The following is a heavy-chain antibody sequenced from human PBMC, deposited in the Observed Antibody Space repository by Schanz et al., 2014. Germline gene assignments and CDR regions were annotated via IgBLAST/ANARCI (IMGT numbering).Heavy chain of an antibody. CDR3: ARENYRRKINFDY. CDR2: ISGSGGST. Sequence: EVQLLESGGGLVRPGGSLRLSCAASGFTFSSYAMSWVRQAPGKGLEWVSAISGSGGSTYYADSVKGRFTMSRDNSKNPLYLQMNSLRAEDTAVYYCARENYRRKINFDYWGRGTLVTVSS. V-gene: IGHV3-23*01. D-gene: IGHD3-10*01. J-gene: IGHJ4*01. CDR1: GFTFSSYA.